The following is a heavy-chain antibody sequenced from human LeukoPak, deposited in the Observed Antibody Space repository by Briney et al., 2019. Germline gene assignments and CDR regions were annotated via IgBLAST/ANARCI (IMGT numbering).Heavy chain of an antibody. Sequence: GASVKVSCKASGCTFTGYYMHWVRQAPGQGLEWMGWINPNSGGTNYAQKFQGRVTMTRDTSISTAFMELSRLRSDDTAVYCCARDLGCTSTSCYAFDYWGQGTLVTVSS. J-gene: IGHJ4*02. CDR3: ARDLGCTSTSCYAFDY. V-gene: IGHV1-2*02. CDR1: GCTFTGYY. D-gene: IGHD2-2*01. CDR2: INPNSGGT.